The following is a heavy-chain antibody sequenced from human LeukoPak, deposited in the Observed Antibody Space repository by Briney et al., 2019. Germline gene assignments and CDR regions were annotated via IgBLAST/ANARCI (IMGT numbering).Heavy chain of an antibody. J-gene: IGHJ6*03. CDR1: GYTFTSYD. CDR3: ARTIPVYYYMDV. Sequence: ASVKVSCKASGYTFTSYDINWVRQATGQGLEWMGWMNPNSGNTGYAQKFQGRVTMTRNTSISTAYMELSSLRSEDTAVYYCARTIPVYYYMDVWGKGTTVTVSS. V-gene: IGHV1-8*01. CDR2: MNPNSGNT. D-gene: IGHD3-10*01.